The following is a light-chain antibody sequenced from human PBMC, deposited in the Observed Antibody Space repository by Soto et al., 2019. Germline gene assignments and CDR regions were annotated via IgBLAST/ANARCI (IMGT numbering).Light chain of an antibody. CDR2: DAS. CDR1: QSVSSN. J-gene: IGKJ1*01. Sequence: EIVMTQSPATLSVSPGERATLSCRASQSVSSNLAWYQQKPGQAPRLLIYDASNRATGVPDRFSGSGSGTDFTLAISSLQPEDSATYYCLQDINYPWTFGQGTKVDIK. CDR3: LQDINYPWT. V-gene: IGKV3-15*01.